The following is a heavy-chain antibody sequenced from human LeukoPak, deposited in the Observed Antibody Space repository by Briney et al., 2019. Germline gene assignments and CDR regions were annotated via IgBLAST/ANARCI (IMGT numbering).Heavy chain of an antibody. CDR3: ARDQRSESYYPWGWFDP. Sequence: GGSLRLSCAASGFAVSTNYLSWVRQAPGEGLEWVSVIYSDGSTYYTDSVKGRFTISRDNSRNTLYLQMNSLRPEDTAVYYCARDQRSESYYPWGWFDPWGRGTLVTVSS. CDR1: GFAVSTNY. J-gene: IGHJ5*02. CDR2: IYSDGST. V-gene: IGHV3-66*02. D-gene: IGHD1-26*01.